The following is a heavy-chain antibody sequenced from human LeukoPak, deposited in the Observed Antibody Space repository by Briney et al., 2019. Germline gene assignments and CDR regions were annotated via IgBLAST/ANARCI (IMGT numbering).Heavy chain of an antibody. V-gene: IGHV4-59*06. J-gene: IGHJ6*02. D-gene: IGHD6-19*01. CDR1: GGSISSYY. Sequence: SETLSLTCTFSGGSISSYYWSWIRQPAGKGLEWIGYIYYSGSAYYNPSLKSRVTISVDTSKNQFSLKLSSVTAADTAVYYCAGDPAGRYSSGWYLRYYYYGMDVWGQGTTVTVSS. CDR2: IYYSGSA. CDR3: AGDPAGRYSSGWYLRYYYYGMDV.